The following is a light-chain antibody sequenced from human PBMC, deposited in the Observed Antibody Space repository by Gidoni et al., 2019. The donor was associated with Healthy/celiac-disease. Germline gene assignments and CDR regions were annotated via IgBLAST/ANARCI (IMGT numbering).Light chain of an antibody. CDR3: QQYTNWPPLT. Sequence: EIVMTQSPATLSVSPGERATLPCSASQSVRSNLAWYQQKPGQAPRLLIYGASTRATGIPARFSGSGSGTEFTLPVSSLQSEDFAVYYCQQYTNWPPLTFGGGTKVEIK. J-gene: IGKJ4*01. CDR2: GAS. V-gene: IGKV3-15*01. CDR1: QSVRSN.